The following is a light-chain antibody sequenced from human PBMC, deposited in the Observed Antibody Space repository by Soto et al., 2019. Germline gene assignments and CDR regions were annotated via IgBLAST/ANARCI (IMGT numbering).Light chain of an antibody. V-gene: IGLV2-8*01. J-gene: IGLJ1*01. CDR2: EVD. Sequence: QSALTQPPSASGSPGQSVTISCTGTSSDVGGYKYVSWYQQHPGKAPKLIIYEVDKRPSGVPDRFSGSKSGNTASLTVSGLQAEDEADYYCSSYAGRNTCVFGTGTKVTVL. CDR3: SSYAGRNTCV. CDR1: SSDVGGYKY.